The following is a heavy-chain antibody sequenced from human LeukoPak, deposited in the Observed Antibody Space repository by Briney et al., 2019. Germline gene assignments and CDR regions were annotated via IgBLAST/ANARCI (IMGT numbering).Heavy chain of an antibody. CDR3: ARGRHQDVGGSYFDY. D-gene: IGHD1-26*01. V-gene: IGHV3-23*01. Sequence: GGSLRLSCAASRFTFNTYAMSWVRQAPGKGLEWVSAISGSGGSTYYADSVKGRFTISRDNSKNTLYLQMNSLRAEDTAVYYGARGRHQDVGGSYFDYWGQGTLVTVSS. CDR1: RFTFNTYA. CDR2: ISGSGGST. J-gene: IGHJ4*02.